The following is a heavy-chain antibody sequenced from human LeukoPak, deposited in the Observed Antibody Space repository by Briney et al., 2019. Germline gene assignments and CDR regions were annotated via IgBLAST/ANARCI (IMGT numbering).Heavy chain of an antibody. CDR1: GGSISSYY. D-gene: IGHD3-10*01. J-gene: IGHJ4*02. CDR2: VYTSGSS. V-gene: IGHV4-4*07. CDR3: ARYYGSGSYGY. Sequence: SETQSLTCTVSGGSISSYYWSWIRQPAGKGLEWIGRVYTSGSSNYNPSLKSRVTMSVDTSKNQFSLKLSSVTAADTAVYYCARYYGSGSYGYWGQGTLVTVSS.